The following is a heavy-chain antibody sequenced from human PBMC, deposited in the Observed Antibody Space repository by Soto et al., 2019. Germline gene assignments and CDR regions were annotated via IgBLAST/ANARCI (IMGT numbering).Heavy chain of an antibody. CDR2: ISYDGSNK. D-gene: IGHD3-16*01. Sequence: QVQLVESGGGVVQPGRSLRLSCAASGFTFSSYGMHWVRQAPGKGLEWVAVISYDGSNKYYADSVKGRFTISRDNSKNTLYLKMNSLRAEDTAVYYCAKEGAYYYYMDVWGKGTTVTVSS. CDR3: AKEGAYYYYMDV. J-gene: IGHJ6*03. CDR1: GFTFSSYG. V-gene: IGHV3-30*18.